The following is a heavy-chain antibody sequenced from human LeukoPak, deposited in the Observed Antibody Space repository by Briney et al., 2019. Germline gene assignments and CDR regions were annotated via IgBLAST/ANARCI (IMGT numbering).Heavy chain of an antibody. Sequence: PGGSLRLSCAASGFTFSSYAMSWVRQAPGKGLEWVSAISSSGGSTNYADSVKGRFTISRDNLKNTLYLQMNSLRAEDTAVYYCAKAGVGATVFDYWGQGTPVTVSS. CDR3: AKAGVGATVFDY. V-gene: IGHV3-23*01. J-gene: IGHJ4*02. D-gene: IGHD1-26*01. CDR2: ISSSGGST. CDR1: GFTFSSYA.